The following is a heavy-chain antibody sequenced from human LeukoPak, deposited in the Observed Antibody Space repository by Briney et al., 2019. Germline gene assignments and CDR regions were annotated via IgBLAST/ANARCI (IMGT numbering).Heavy chain of an antibody. J-gene: IGHJ4*02. V-gene: IGHV3-23*01. CDR1: GFTFSSYA. CDR3: ARYDFWSGYYFFDY. CDR2: ISGSGGST. Sequence: GGSLRLSCAASGFTFSSYAMSWVRQAPGKGLEWVSAISGSGGSTYYADSVKGRFTISRDNSKNTLYLQMNSLRAEDTAVYYCARYDFWSGYYFFDYWGQGTLVTVSS. D-gene: IGHD3-3*01.